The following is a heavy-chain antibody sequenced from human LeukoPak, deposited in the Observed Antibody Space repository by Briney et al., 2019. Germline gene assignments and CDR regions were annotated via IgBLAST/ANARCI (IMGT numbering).Heavy chain of an antibody. J-gene: IGHJ3*02. CDR1: GGSMSSYY. D-gene: IGHD3-3*01. CDR3: ARVWSGYYTGDAFDI. Sequence: SETLSLTCTVSGGSMSSYYWSWIRQPPGKGLEWIGYIYYSGSTNYNPSLKSRVTISVDTSKNQFSLKLSSVTAADTAVYYCARVWSGYYTGDAFDIWGQGTMVTVSS. V-gene: IGHV4-59*01. CDR2: IYYSGST.